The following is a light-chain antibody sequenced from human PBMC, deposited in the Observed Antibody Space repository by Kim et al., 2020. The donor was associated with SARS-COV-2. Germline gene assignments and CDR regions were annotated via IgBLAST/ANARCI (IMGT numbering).Light chain of an antibody. CDR2: DAT. V-gene: IGKV1-39*01. CDR1: QRIATY. J-gene: IGKJ2*03. Sequence: DIQMTQFPSSLSASVGDRVTITCRTSQRIATYLNWYQQKSGKAPDLLIYDATTLQSGVPSRFSGSHSGTEFTLTISRLQPEDSASYYCQQSYDFPYSFGQGTKLEI. CDR3: QQSYDFPYS.